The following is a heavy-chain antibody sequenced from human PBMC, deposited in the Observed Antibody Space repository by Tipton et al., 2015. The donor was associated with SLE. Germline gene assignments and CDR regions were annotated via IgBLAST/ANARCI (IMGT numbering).Heavy chain of an antibody. D-gene: IGHD4-17*01. J-gene: IGHJ4*02. CDR3: ARYGSFYYFDY. CDR1: GGSFSGYY. CDR2: INHSGST. Sequence: TLSLTCAVYGGSFSGYYWSWIRQPPGKGLEWIGEINHSGSTNYNPSLKSRVTISVDTSKNQFSLKLSSVTAADTAVYYCARYGSFYYFDYWGQGTLVTVSS. V-gene: IGHV4-34*01.